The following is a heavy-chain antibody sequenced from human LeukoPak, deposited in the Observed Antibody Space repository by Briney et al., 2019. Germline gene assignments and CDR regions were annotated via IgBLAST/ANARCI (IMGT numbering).Heavy chain of an antibody. CDR2: ISYDGSTN. D-gene: IGHD6-13*01. J-gene: IGHJ6*02. CDR3: ARDAGAARYHGMDV. V-gene: IGHV3-30*04. CDR1: GFTFSSYA. Sequence: GGSLRLSCAASGFTFSSYALHWVRQAPGKGLEWVAVISYDGSTNYYADSVKGRFTISRDNSKNTLYLQMNSLRAEDTAVYYYARDAGAARYHGMDVWGQGTTVTVPS.